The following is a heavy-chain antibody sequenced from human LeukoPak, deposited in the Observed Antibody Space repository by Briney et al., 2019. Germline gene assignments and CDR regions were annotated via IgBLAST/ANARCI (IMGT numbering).Heavy chain of an antibody. J-gene: IGHJ4*02. CDR2: IYYSGST. Sequence: SETLSLTCTVSGGSISSYYWSWIRQPPGKGLEWIGYIYYSGSTSYNPSLKSRVTISVDTSKNQFSLKLRSMTAADTAVYYCAKGRTVTFPRDWDYWGQGTLVTVSS. CDR3: AKGRTVTFPRDWDY. CDR1: GGSISSYY. D-gene: IGHD4-17*01. V-gene: IGHV4-59*08.